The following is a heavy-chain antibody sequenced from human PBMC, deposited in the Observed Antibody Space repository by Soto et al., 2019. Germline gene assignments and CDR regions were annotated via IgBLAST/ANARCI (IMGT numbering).Heavy chain of an antibody. CDR2: ISSSSSTI. Sequence: HPGGSLRLSCAASGYTFSSYGMHWVRQAPGKGLEWVSYISSSSSTIYYADSAKGRFTISRDNAKNSLYLQMNSLRAEDTAVYYCARLEITMVRGVTTNWFDPWGQGTLVTVSS. CDR3: ARLEITMVRGVTTNWFDP. D-gene: IGHD3-10*01. CDR1: GYTFSSYG. J-gene: IGHJ5*02. V-gene: IGHV3-48*01.